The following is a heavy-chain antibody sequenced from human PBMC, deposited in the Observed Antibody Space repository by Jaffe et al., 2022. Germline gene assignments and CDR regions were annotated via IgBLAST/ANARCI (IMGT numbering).Heavy chain of an antibody. Sequence: EVQLVESGGGLVQPGGSLRLSCAASGFTFSSYWMSWVRQAPGKGLEWVARIKKDGSEKNYADSVKGRFTISRDNAKNSLYLEMNSLRAEDTAVYYCTSPYNSAWSKTWDYWGQGTLVTVSS. J-gene: IGHJ4*02. CDR3: TSPYNSAWSKTWDY. D-gene: IGHD6-19*01. CDR2: IKKDGSEK. V-gene: IGHV3-7*01. CDR1: GFTFSSYW.